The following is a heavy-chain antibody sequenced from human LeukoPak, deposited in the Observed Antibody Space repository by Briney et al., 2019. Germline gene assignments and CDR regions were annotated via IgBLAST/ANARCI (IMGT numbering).Heavy chain of an antibody. J-gene: IGHJ4*02. CDR3: ARTLGAVDPFDC. CDR2: LSSSGDIT. D-gene: IGHD1-26*01. CDR1: GFTFSNYV. V-gene: IGHV3-23*01. Sequence: PGGSLRLSCAASGFTFSNYVMSWVRQAPGKGLQWISTLSSSGDITHYADSVKGRFTISRDNSKDTLYLQMNSLTAEDTAIYYCARTLGAVDPFDCWGQGTLVTVSS.